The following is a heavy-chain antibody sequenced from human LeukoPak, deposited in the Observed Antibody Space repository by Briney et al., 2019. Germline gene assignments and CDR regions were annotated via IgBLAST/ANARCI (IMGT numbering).Heavy chain of an antibody. D-gene: IGHD3-16*01. CDR1: GFSFSSYS. Sequence: GGSLRLSCAASGFSFSSYSMNWVRQAPGKGLEWVSYISSSSSTIYYADSVKGRFTISRDNAKNSLYLQMNSLRAEDTAVYYCARDPAVGGSLYYFDYWGQGSLVTVSS. CDR3: ARDPAVGGSLYYFDY. V-gene: IGHV3-48*04. J-gene: IGHJ4*02. CDR2: ISSSSSTI.